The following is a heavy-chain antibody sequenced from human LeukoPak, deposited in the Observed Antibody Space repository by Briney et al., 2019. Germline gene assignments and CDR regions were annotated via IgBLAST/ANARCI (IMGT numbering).Heavy chain of an antibody. CDR2: IYYSVST. Sequence: PETLSLTCTVSGGSTSSYYWSWVRQPPGRGLGWIGYIYYSVSTNYNPSLKSRVTISVDTSKNQFSLKLSSVTAADTAVYYCARLRVAVAGSREAYYYGMDVWGQGTTVTVSS. CDR1: GGSTSSYY. J-gene: IGHJ6*02. V-gene: IGHV4-59*08. D-gene: IGHD6-19*01. CDR3: ARLRVAVAGSREAYYYGMDV.